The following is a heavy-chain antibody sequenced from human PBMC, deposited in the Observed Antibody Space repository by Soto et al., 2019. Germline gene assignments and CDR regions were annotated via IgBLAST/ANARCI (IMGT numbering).Heavy chain of an antibody. V-gene: IGHV3-23*01. CDR1: GFTFSSYA. CDR3: AKPGYCSTTSCFGGFDS. D-gene: IGHD2-2*01. CDR2: ISGSGGST. J-gene: IGHJ4*02. Sequence: GGSLRLSCAASGFTFSSYAMSWVRQAPGKGLEWVSAISGSGGSTYYADSVKGRFTNSRDNSKNTLYVQMNSLRAEDTAVYYCAKPGYCSTTSCFGGFDSWGQGTLVTVSS.